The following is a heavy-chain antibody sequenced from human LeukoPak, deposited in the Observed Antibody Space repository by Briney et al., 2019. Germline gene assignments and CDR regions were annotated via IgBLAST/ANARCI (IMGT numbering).Heavy chain of an antibody. J-gene: IGHJ4*02. CDR2: IRYDGSNK. Sequence: GGSLRLSCAASGFTFSSYGMHWVRQAPGMGLEWVAFIRYDGSNKYYADSVKGRFTISRDNSKNTLYLQMNSLRAEDTAVYYCARGYYYDSSGYYLYYFDYWGQGTLVTVSS. V-gene: IGHV3-30*02. CDR1: GFTFSSYG. D-gene: IGHD3-22*01. CDR3: ARGYYYDSSGYYLYYFDY.